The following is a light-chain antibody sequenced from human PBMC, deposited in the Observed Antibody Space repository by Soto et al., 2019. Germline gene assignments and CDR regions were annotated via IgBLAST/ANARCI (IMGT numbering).Light chain of an antibody. J-gene: IGKJ4*01. Sequence: EVVRTQSPAPLSVAPGERATLSWRARQSVSSNLAWYQQTAGQAPRLLIYGASNRATGIPDRSSGSGSGTDFTITIRRFEPEDFAVSYCQQYGSSPLTFGGGTKVDIK. CDR3: QQYGSSPLT. V-gene: IGKV3-20*01. CDR2: GAS. CDR1: QSVSSN.